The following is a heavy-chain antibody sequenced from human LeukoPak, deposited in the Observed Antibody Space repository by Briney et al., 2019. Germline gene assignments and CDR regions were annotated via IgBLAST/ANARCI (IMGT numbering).Heavy chain of an antibody. CDR2: IYYSGNT. J-gene: IGHJ6*02. CDR1: GGSISSHY. V-gene: IGHV4-59*11. CDR3: ARDRHGMDV. Sequence: PSETLSLTCTVSGGSISSHYWSWIRQPPGKGLEWIGYIYYSGNTNYNPSLKSRVTISVDTSKNQFSLKLSSVTAADTAIYYCARDRHGMDVWGQGTTVTVSS.